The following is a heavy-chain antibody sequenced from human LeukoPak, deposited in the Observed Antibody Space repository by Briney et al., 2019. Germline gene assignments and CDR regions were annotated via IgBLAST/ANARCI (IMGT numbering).Heavy chain of an antibody. CDR3: VRDKTFEVVNYFDY. CDR2: IYYSGST. J-gene: IGHJ4*02. V-gene: IGHV4-39*07. CDR1: GGSISSGSYY. Sequence: SETLSLTCTVSGGSISSGSYYWGWSRQPPGKGLEWIGSIYYSGSTYYNPSLKSRITISIDTSKNQFSLGLSSVTAADTAVYYCVRDKTFEVVNYFDYWGQGTLVTVSS. D-gene: IGHD3-3*01.